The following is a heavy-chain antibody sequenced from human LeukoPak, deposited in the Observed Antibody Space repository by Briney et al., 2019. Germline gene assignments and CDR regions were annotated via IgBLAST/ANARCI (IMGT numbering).Heavy chain of an antibody. CDR2: ISGYNGNT. Sequence: ASVKVSCKASGYTFTSYGISWVRQAPGQGLEWMGWISGYNGNTNYAQNLQGRVTMTTDTSTSTAYMELRSLTSDDTAVYFCARDYIDHGDYWGQGTLVTVAS. J-gene: IGHJ4*02. CDR1: GYTFTSYG. V-gene: IGHV1-18*01. D-gene: IGHD5-12*01. CDR3: ARDYIDHGDY.